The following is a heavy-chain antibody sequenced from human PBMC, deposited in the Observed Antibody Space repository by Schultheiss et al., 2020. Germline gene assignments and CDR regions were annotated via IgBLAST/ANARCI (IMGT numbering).Heavy chain of an antibody. Sequence: GGSLRLSCAASGFTFSDHYMDWVRQAPGKGLEWVGRTRNKANSYTTEYAASVKGRFTISRDDSKNSLYLQMNSLKTEDTAVYYCARESLWYLPGNAFDIWGQGTMVTVSS. CDR2: TRNKANSYTT. J-gene: IGHJ3*02. D-gene: IGHD4-23*01. CDR1: GFTFSDHY. V-gene: IGHV3-72*01. CDR3: ARESLWYLPGNAFDI.